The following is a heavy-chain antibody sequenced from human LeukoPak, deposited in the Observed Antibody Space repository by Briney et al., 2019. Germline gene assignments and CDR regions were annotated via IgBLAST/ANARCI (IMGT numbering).Heavy chain of an antibody. J-gene: IGHJ4*02. CDR3: ARVGGFPYFVLDY. CDR2: ISSSGSTI. Sequence: GGSLRLSCAASGFTFSSYEMNWVRQAPGKGLEWVSYISSSGSTIYYADSVKGRFTISRDNAKNSLYLQMNSLRAEDTAVYYCARVGGFPYFVLDYWGQGTLVTVSS. CDR1: GFTFSSYE. D-gene: IGHD3-9*01. V-gene: IGHV3-48*03.